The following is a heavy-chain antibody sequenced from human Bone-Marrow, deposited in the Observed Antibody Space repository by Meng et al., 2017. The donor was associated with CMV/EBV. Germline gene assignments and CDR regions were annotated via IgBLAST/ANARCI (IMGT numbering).Heavy chain of an antibody. Sequence: GESLKISCAASGFTFSSYGMHWVRQAPGKGLEWVAFIWYDGNYKHYADSVKGRFTISRDNSKNTLYLQMNSLRAEDTAVYYCAKGLGYSSSGGGIDYWGQGTLVTVSS. D-gene: IGHD6-6*01. CDR3: AKGLGYSSSGGGIDY. J-gene: IGHJ4*02. CDR2: IWYDGNYK. V-gene: IGHV3-30*02. CDR1: GFTFSSYG.